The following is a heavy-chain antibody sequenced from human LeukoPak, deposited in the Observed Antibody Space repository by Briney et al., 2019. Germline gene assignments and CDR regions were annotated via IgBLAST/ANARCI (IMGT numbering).Heavy chain of an antibody. CDR2: ISSSGSTL. CDR1: GFTFSSYE. Sequence: QAGGSLRLSCAASGFTFSSYEMKWVRQAPGKGLEWVSYISSSGSTLYYADSVKGRFTISRDNAKNSLYLQMNSLRAEDTAVYYCARVFSYGMDVWGKGTTVTVSS. CDR3: ARVFSYGMDV. V-gene: IGHV3-48*03. J-gene: IGHJ6*04. D-gene: IGHD2/OR15-2a*01.